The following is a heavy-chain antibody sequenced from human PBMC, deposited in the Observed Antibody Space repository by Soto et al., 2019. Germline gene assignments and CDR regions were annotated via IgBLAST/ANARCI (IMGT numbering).Heavy chain of an antibody. CDR1: GGSISSYY. CDR3: ARRYGKNAFDI. CDR2: IYYSGST. V-gene: IGHV4-59*01. Sequence: QVQLQESGPGLVKPSETLSLTCTVSGGSISSYYWSWIRQPPGKGLEWIGYIYYSGSTNYNPSLKRRXTXSXXTSKNQFSLKPSSVTAADTAVYYCARRYGKNAFDIWGQGTMVTVSS. J-gene: IGHJ3*02. D-gene: IGHD5-18*01.